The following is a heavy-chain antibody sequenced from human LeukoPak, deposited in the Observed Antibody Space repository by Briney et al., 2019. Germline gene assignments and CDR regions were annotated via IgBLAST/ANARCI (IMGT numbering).Heavy chain of an antibody. CDR1: GFTFNNFA. Sequence: GGSLRLSCAASGFTFNNFALSWVRQAPEKGLEWGATIIGRGGSSSHAASVKGRFTISRDNSNNTLYLHMSSLRADDTAVYYCAKHPGPYGGNPSNSWGLGMLVTVSS. CDR3: AKHPGPYGGNPSNS. J-gene: IGHJ4*02. D-gene: IGHD4-23*01. CDR2: IIGRGGSS. V-gene: IGHV3-23*01.